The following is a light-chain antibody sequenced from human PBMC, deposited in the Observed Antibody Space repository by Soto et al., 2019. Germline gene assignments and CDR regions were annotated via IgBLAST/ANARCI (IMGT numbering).Light chain of an antibody. CDR1: SSNIGAGYD. V-gene: IGLV1-40*01. CDR3: QSYDSSLSGRV. Sequence: QSVLTQPASVSGAAGERVTISCTGSSSNIGAGYDVHWYQQLPGTAPKLLIYGNSNRPSGVPDRFSGSKSGTSASLAITGLQAEDEADYYCQSYDSSLSGRVFGGGTQLTV. CDR2: GNS. J-gene: IGLJ2*01.